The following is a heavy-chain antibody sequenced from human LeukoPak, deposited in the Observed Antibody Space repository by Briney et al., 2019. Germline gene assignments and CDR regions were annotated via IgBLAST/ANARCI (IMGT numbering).Heavy chain of an antibody. J-gene: IGHJ4*02. CDR2: ISGSGRNT. Sequence: GGSLRLSCAASGFIFSAYGMTWFRQAPGRGLEWVSGISGSGRNTYYADSVKGRFTSSRDNSKNMLYLQMNSLRAEDTAVYYCAKGGGYGSGTYSEDWGQGILVTVSS. V-gene: IGHV3-23*01. CDR3: AKGGGYGSGTYSED. CDR1: GFIFSAYG. D-gene: IGHD3-10*01.